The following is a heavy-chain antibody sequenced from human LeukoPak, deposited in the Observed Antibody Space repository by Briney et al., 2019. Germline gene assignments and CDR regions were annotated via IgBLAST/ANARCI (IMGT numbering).Heavy chain of an antibody. CDR3: ARGDYDFWSGSAYYYYMDV. Sequence: SETLSLTCTVSGGSISSYYWSWIRQPAGKGLEWIGRIYTSGSTNYNPSLKSRVTMSVDTSKNQFSLKLSSVTAADTAVYYCARGDYDFWSGSAYYYYMDVWGKGTTVTVSS. CDR2: IYTSGST. CDR1: GGSISSYY. V-gene: IGHV4-4*07. J-gene: IGHJ6*03. D-gene: IGHD3-3*01.